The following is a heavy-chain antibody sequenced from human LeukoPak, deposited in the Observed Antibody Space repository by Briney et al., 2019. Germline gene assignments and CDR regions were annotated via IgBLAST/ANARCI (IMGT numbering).Heavy chain of an antibody. Sequence: GSLRLSCAASGFTFISYGMHWVRQAPGKGLDWVAFIRSDGSNKYYADSVKGRFTISRDNSKNTLYLQMTSLRAEDTAVYYCAKSPWSGYYSGFDYWGQGTLVTVSS. V-gene: IGHV3-30*02. D-gene: IGHD3-3*01. CDR2: IRSDGSNK. CDR1: GFTFISYG. J-gene: IGHJ4*02. CDR3: AKSPWSGYYSGFDY.